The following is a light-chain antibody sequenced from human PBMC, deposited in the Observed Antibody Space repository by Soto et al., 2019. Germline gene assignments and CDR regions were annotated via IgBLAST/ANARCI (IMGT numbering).Light chain of an antibody. CDR1: SSDVGGYNY. CDR3: CSYTTSFAPYV. Sequence: QSVLTQPRSVSGSPGQSVTISCTGTSSDVGGYNYVSWYQQYSGKAPKVMIYDVSKRPSGVPDRFSGSKSGNTASLTISGLQAEDEADYYCCSYTTSFAPYVFGTGTKVTVL. CDR2: DVS. J-gene: IGLJ1*01. V-gene: IGLV2-11*01.